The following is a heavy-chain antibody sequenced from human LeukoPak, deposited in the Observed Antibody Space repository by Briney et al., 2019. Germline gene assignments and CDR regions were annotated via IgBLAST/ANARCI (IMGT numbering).Heavy chain of an antibody. CDR2: IYPGDSDT. Sequence: GESLKISCKGSGYSFTSSWIAWVRQMPGKGLELMGIIYPGDSDTRYSPSFQGQVTISADKSVSSAYLQWSSLRASDTATYYCARGRKDLWSHRFDPWGQGTLVTVSS. CDR1: GYSFTSSW. V-gene: IGHV5-51*01. J-gene: IGHJ5*02. D-gene: IGHD1-14*01. CDR3: ARGRKDLWSHRFDP.